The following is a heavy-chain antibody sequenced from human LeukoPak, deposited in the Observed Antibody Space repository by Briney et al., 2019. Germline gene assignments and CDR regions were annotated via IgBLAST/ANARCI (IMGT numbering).Heavy chain of an antibody. CDR1: GGSFSAYY. V-gene: IGHV4-34*01. CDR3: ARRRIRLPFDY. Sequence: PSETLSLTCAVYGGSFSAYYWSWIRQPPGKGLEWIGEINHSGSTNYNPSLKSRVTISLDTSKNQFSLKLSSVTAADTAVYYCARRRIRLPFDYWGQGTLVTVSS. J-gene: IGHJ4*02. CDR2: INHSGST.